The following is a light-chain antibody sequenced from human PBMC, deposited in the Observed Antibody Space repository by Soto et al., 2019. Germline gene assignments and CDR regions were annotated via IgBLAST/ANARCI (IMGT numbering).Light chain of an antibody. J-gene: IGKJ1*01. CDR2: GAS. CDR1: QSVSSN. Sequence: EIVMTQSPATLSVSPGERATLSSRASQSVSSNLDWYQQKPGQAPRLLIYGASTRATGIPARFSGSGSGTEFTLTISSLQSEDFAVYYCQQYNNWPRTFGQGTKVEIK. V-gene: IGKV3-15*01. CDR3: QQYNNWPRT.